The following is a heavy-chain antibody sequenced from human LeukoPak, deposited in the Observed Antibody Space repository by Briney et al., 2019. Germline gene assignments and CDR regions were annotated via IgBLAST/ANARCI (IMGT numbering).Heavy chain of an antibody. CDR2: ISYDGSNK. J-gene: IGHJ4*02. CDR1: GFTFSSYG. D-gene: IGHD4-17*01. Sequence: GGSLRLSCAASGFTFSSYGMHWVRQAPGKGLEGVAVISYDGSNKYYADSVKGRFTISRDNSKNTLYLQMNSLRAEDTTVYYCAKADYGDYLYFDYWGQGTLVTVSS. V-gene: IGHV3-30*18. CDR3: AKADYGDYLYFDY.